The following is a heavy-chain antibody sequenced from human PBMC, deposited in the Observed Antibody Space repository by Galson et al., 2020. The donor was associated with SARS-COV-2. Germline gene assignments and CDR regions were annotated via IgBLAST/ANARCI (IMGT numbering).Heavy chain of an antibody. J-gene: IGHJ4*02. Sequence: TGGSLRLSCAASGFRFSDYWMSWVRQAPGKGLEWVANIKQYGNEEHYVDSVKGRFTISRDNAKDSLYLQMNSLRAEDTAIYYCARQSDTGYYYGPFDTWGQGTLVTVSS. CDR1: GFRFSDYW. D-gene: IGHD3-22*01. V-gene: IGHV3-7*01. CDR2: IKQYGNEE. CDR3: ARQSDTGYYYGPFDT.